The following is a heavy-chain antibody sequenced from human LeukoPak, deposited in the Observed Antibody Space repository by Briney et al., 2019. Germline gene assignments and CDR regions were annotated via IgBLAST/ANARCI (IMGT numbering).Heavy chain of an antibody. Sequence: ASVKVSCKASGYTFTSYYTHWVRQAPGQGLEWMGIINPSGGSTSYAQKFQGRVTMTRDTSTSTVYMELSSLRSEDTAVYYCARGYLYCTNGVCPGHLRVDYYYYGMDVWGQGTTVTVSS. V-gene: IGHV1-46*01. CDR3: ARGYLYCTNGVCPGHLRVDYYYYGMDV. D-gene: IGHD2-8*01. J-gene: IGHJ6*02. CDR2: INPSGGST. CDR1: GYTFTSYY.